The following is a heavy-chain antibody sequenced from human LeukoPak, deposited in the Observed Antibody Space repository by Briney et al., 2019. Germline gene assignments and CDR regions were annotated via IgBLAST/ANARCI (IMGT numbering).Heavy chain of an antibody. V-gene: IGHV3-33*01. CDR3: ARGGTGNFDH. CDR1: GFTFSSYG. Sequence: GGSLRLSCAASGFTFSSYGMHWVRQAPGKGLEWVAVILSDGSKEFYTDSVKGRFTISRDNAKNTLYLQMNSLRAEDTAVYYCARGGTGNFDHWGQGTLVAVSS. CDR2: ILSDGSKE. D-gene: IGHD1-1*01. J-gene: IGHJ4*02.